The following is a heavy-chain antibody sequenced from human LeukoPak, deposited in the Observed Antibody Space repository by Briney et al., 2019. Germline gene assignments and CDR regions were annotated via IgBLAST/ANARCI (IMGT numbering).Heavy chain of an antibody. CDR2: IYYSGST. D-gene: IGHD1-26*01. CDR3: ASLVGATDY. V-gene: IGHV4-30-4*08. CDR1: GGSISSGDYY. Sequence: PSETLSLTCTVSGGSISSGDYYWSWIRQPPGKGLEWIGYIYYSGSTYYNPSLKSRVTLSVGTSKNQFSLKLSSVTAADTAMYYCASLVGATDYWGQGTLVTVSS. J-gene: IGHJ4*02.